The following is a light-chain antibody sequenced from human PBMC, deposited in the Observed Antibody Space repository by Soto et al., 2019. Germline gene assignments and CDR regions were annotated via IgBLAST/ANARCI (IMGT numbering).Light chain of an antibody. V-gene: IGKV3-15*01. CDR2: GAS. CDR1: QSVSSN. J-gene: IGKJ2*01. CDR3: QQYNNWPPYT. Sequence: EIVMTQSPATLSVSPGERATLSCRASQSVSSNLAWYQQKPGQAPRLLIYGASTRATGIPARFSGSGSGTEFTLTIGGLQSEDFAVYYCQQYNNWPPYTFGQGTKLEIK.